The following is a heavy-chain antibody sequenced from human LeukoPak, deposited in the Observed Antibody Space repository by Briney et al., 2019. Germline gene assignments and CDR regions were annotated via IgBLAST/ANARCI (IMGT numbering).Heavy chain of an antibody. J-gene: IGHJ6*02. V-gene: IGHV3-66*01. CDR2: IYGGGGT. Sequence: GGSLRLSCAASGFSVGSNYMNWVRQAPGKGLEWVSVIYGGGGTYSADSVKGRFTISRDDSKNTLYLQMNSLRDEDTAVYYCARGAAVVGWRCLDVWGQGTTVTVSS. CDR1: GFSVGSNY. CDR3: ARGAAVVGWRCLDV. D-gene: IGHD6-13*01.